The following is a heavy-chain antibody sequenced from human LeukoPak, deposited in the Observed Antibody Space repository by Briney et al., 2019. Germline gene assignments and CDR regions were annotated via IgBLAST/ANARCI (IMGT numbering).Heavy chain of an antibody. CDR1: GFTFSSYR. J-gene: IGHJ4*02. D-gene: IGHD3-10*01. V-gene: IGHV3-48*01. Sequence: GGSLRLSCAASGFTFSSYRMNWVRQAPGKGLEWVSYISSSSSTIYYADSVKGRFTISRDNAKNSLYLQMNSLRVEDTGIYYCVKVAKYYYGSETYYFFEHWGQGTPVTASS. CDR2: ISSSSSTI. CDR3: VKVAKYYYGSETYYFFEH.